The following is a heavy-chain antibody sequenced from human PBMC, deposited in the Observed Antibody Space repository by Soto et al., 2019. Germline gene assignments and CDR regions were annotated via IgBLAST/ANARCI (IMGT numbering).Heavy chain of an antibody. CDR2: ISGSGDSK. Sequence: PGGSLTLSCTVSGFTLSSYAVIWVRHAPGRGLEWVSAISGSGDSKNYADSVKGRFTISRDNSKNTLYLQMNSLRAEDTAVYYCAKLEPSRSHKLGNNFDYWGQGTLVTVSS. CDR1: GFTLSSYA. D-gene: IGHD3-10*01. CDR3: AKLEPSRSHKLGNNFDY. V-gene: IGHV3-23*01. J-gene: IGHJ4*02.